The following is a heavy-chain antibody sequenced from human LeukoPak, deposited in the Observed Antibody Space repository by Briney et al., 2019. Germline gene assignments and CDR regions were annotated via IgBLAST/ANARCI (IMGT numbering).Heavy chain of an antibody. CDR2: IYYSGST. CDR3: AGGSSCYYFDY. D-gene: IGHD6-13*01. CDR1: GGSVSSGSYY. J-gene: IGHJ4*02. Sequence: SETLSLTCTVSGGSVSSGSYYWSWIRQPPGKGLEWIGYIYYSGSTNYNPSLKSRVTISVDTSKNQFSLKLSSVTAADTAVYYCAGGSSCYYFDYWGQGTLVTVS. V-gene: IGHV4-61*01.